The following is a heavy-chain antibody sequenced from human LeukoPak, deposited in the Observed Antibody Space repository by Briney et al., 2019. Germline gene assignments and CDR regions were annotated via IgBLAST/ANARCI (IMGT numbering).Heavy chain of an antibody. J-gene: IGHJ5*02. Sequence: PSETLSLTCAVYGGSFSGYYWSWIRQPPGKGLEWIGEINHSGSTNYNPSLKSRVTISVDTSKNQFSLKLSSVTAADTAVYYCARGERIVVVPAAISSWFDPWGQGTLVTVSS. CDR2: INHSGST. CDR1: GGSFSGYY. D-gene: IGHD2-2*01. CDR3: ARGERIVVVPAAISSWFDP. V-gene: IGHV4-34*01.